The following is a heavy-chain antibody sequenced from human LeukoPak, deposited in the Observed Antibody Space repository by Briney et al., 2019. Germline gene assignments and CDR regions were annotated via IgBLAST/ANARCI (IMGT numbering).Heavy chain of an antibody. Sequence: GGSLRLSCAASGFTFSNAWMSWVRQAPGKGLEWVSAISGSGGSTYYADSVKGRFTISRDNSKNTLYLQMNSLRAEDTAVYYCAKAYRWYYFDYWGQGTLVTVSS. CDR2: ISGSGGST. D-gene: IGHD2-8*02. CDR1: GFTFSNAW. V-gene: IGHV3-23*01. J-gene: IGHJ4*02. CDR3: AKAYRWYYFDY.